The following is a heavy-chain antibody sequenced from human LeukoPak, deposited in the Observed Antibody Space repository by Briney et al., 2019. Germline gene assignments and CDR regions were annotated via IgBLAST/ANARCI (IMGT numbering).Heavy chain of an antibody. CDR2: INSDGSST. Sequence: GGSLRLSCAASGFTFSSYWMHWVRQAPGKGLVWVSRINSDGSSTSYADSVKGRFTISGDNAKNTLYLQMNSLRAEDTAVYYCARESRSCSGGSCYLFFDYWGQGTLVTVSS. CDR1: GFTFSSYW. V-gene: IGHV3-74*01. J-gene: IGHJ4*02. CDR3: ARESRSCSGGSCYLFFDY. D-gene: IGHD2-15*01.